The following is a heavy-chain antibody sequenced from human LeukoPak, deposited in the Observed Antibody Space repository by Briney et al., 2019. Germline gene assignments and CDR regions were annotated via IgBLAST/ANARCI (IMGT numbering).Heavy chain of an antibody. CDR3: ARDVRGYSSGWGPEGDY. CDR1: GFTFSSYS. V-gene: IGHV3-21*01. D-gene: IGHD6-19*01. Sequence: GGSLRLSCAASGFTFSSYSMNWVRQAPGKGLEWVSSISSSSSYIYYADSVKGRFTISRDNAKNSLYLQMNSLRAEDTAVYYCARDVRGYSSGWGPEGDYWGQGTLVTVSS. J-gene: IGHJ4*02. CDR2: ISSSSSYI.